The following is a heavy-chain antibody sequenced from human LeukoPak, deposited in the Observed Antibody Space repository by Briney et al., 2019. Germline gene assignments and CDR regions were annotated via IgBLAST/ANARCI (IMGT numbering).Heavy chain of an antibody. CDR2: IHPSGSS. CDR1: GGSISGYF. CDR3: ARDVVVVPAAIHYGMDV. Sequence: SETLSLTCTVSGGSISGYFWSWIRQPAGKGLEWIGRIHPSGSSNYNPSLKSRLTMSVDTSKNQFSLNLSSVTAADTAVYYCARDVVVVPAAIHYGMDVWGQGTTVTVSS. V-gene: IGHV4-4*07. D-gene: IGHD2-2*01. J-gene: IGHJ6*02.